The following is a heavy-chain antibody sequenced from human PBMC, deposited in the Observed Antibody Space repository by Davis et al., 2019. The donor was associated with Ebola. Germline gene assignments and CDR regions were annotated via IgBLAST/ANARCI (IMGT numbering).Heavy chain of an antibody. Sequence: SETLSLTCTVSGGSISSYYWTWIRQPPGKGLEWIGYISYSGSTNYNPSLRSGVTMSVDTSKNQFSLKLTSVTAADAAVYYCASTYGAGSYWYFEHWGQGALITVSS. CDR2: ISYSGST. V-gene: IGHV4-59*01. D-gene: IGHD3-10*01. CDR3: ASTYGAGSYWYFEH. J-gene: IGHJ4*02. CDR1: GGSISSYY.